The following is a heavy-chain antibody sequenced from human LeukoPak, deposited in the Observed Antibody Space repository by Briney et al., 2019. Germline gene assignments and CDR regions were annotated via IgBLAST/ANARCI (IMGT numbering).Heavy chain of an antibody. CDR2: ISGSGGST. D-gene: IGHD4-11*01. CDR3: ARGSNLYYYYYMDV. V-gene: IGHV3-23*01. CDR1: GFTFSSYA. J-gene: IGHJ6*03. Sequence: PGGSLRLSCAASGFTFSSYAMSWVRQAPGKGLEWVSAISGSGGSTYYADSVKGRFTISRDNAKNSLYLQMNSLRAEDTAVYYCARGSNLYYYYYMDVWGKGTTVTVSS.